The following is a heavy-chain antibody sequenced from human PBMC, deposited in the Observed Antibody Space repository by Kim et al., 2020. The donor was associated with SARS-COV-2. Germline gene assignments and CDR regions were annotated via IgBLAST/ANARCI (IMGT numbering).Heavy chain of an antibody. J-gene: IGHJ6*02. Sequence: ASVKVSCKASGYTFTSYGISWVRQAPGQGLEWMGWISAYNGNTNYAQKLQGRVTMTTDTSTSTAYMELRSLRSDDTAVYYCARVWYYDFWSGYSHPSSGMDVWGQGTTVTVSS. CDR2: ISAYNGNT. V-gene: IGHV1-18*01. D-gene: IGHD3-3*01. CDR1: GYTFTSYG. CDR3: ARVWYYDFWSGYSHPSSGMDV.